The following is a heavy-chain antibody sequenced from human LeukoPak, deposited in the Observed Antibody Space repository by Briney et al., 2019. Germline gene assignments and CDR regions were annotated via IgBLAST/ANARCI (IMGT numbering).Heavy chain of an antibody. CDR1: GFTFSSYG. J-gene: IGHJ4*02. CDR2: IWYDGSNK. D-gene: IGHD2-21*02. CDR3: ARIRNCGGDCYLIDY. V-gene: IGHV3-33*01. Sequence: GRSLTLSCAASGFTFSSYGMHWVRQAPGKGLEWVAVIWYDGSNKYYADSVKGRFTISRDNSKNTLYLRMNSLRAEDTAVYYCARIRNCGGDCYLIDYWGQGTLVTVSS.